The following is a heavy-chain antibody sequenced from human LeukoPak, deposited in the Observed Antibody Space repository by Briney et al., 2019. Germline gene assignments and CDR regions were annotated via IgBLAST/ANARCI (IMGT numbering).Heavy chain of an antibody. CDR1: GYTFTSYD. V-gene: IGHV1-8*01. Sequence: ASVKVSCKASGYTFTSYDINWVRQATGQGLEWMGWMNPNSGNTGYAQKFQGRVTMTRNTSISTAYMELSSLRSEDTAVYYCARGPHYDILTGYSQDYWGQGTLVTVSS. D-gene: IGHD3-9*01. CDR2: MNPNSGNT. CDR3: ARGPHYDILTGYSQDY. J-gene: IGHJ4*02.